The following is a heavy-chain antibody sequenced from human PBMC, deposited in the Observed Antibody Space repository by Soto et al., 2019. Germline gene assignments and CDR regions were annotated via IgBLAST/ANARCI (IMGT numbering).Heavy chain of an antibody. V-gene: IGHV3-23*01. CDR2: IISSGGST. Sequence: EVQLLESGGGLVQPGGSLRLSCAASGFTFSSYSMTWVRQAPGRGLEWVSLIISSGGSTYYADSVRGRFTISRDNSKNTLYLQMSSLRAEDTAVYYCAKVRDCRSNGCYAPYHPLSSDGYWCQGTLVTVSS. J-gene: IGHJ4*02. CDR1: GFTFSSYS. D-gene: IGHD2-2*01. CDR3: AKVRDCRSNGCYAPYHPLSSDGY.